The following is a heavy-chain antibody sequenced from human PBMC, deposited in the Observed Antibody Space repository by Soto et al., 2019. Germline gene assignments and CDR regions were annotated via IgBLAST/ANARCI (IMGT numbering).Heavy chain of an antibody. D-gene: IGHD6-13*01. CDR3: ARGGALSTSWYWGDGLDS. Sequence: QVQLEQSGSEVKKSRSSVKVSCKASGYSFSSHAITWVRQAPGQGLEWMGGIIPVFGTPSYAQKFQGRVTISADKSTNTSSLELRSLRSADTAVYSCARGGALSTSWYWGDGLDSWGQGTQVTVSS. CDR1: GYSFSSHA. CDR2: IIPVFGTP. J-gene: IGHJ4*02. V-gene: IGHV1-69*06.